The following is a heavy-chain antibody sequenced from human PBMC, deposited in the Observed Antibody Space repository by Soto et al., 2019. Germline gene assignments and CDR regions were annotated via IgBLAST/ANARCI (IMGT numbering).Heavy chain of an antibody. J-gene: IGHJ4*02. Sequence: GGSLRLSCAASGFTFSSYGMHWVRQAPGKGLEWVAVISYDGSNKYYADSVKGRFTISRDNSKNTLYLQMNSLRAEDTAVYYCAKDRPPTRIAVAGKIFDYWGQGTLVTVSS. CDR2: ISYDGSNK. V-gene: IGHV3-30*18. D-gene: IGHD6-19*01. CDR1: GFTFSSYG. CDR3: AKDRPPTRIAVAGKIFDY.